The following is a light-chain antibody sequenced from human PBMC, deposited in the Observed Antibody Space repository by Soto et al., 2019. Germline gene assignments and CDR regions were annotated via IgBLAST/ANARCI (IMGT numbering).Light chain of an antibody. CDR3: QQRSNWPHT. CDR2: DAS. CDR1: QSVSSSY. J-gene: IGKJ4*01. Sequence: VVVTQWPGTLPLCPGERATLSCRASQSVSSSYLAWYQQKPGQAPRLLIYDASNRATGIPARFSGSGSGTDFTLTISSLEPEDFAVYFCQQRSNWPHTCGGGTKVDIK. V-gene: IGKV3-11*01.